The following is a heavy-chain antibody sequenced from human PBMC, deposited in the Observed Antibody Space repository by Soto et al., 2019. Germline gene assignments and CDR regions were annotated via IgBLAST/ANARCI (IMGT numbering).Heavy chain of an antibody. V-gene: IGHV4-34*01. CDR3: ARAGLQYRIDY. J-gene: IGHJ4*02. CDR2: INHSGST. Sequence: QVQLQQWGAGLLKPSETLSLTCAVYGGSFSGYYWSWIRQPPGKGLEWIGEINHSGSTNYNPSLKSRVTISVDTSKNRFSLKLSSVTAADTAVYYCARAGLQYRIDYWGQGTLVTVSS. CDR1: GGSFSGYY. D-gene: IGHD4-4*01.